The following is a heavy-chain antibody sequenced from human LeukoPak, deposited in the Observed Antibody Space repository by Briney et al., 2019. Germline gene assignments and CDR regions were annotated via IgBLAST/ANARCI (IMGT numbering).Heavy chain of an antibody. J-gene: IGHJ4*02. Sequence: GGSLRLSCAASGFTFSSYAVSWVRQAPGKGLEWVSAISGSGGGTYYADSVKGRFTISRDNSKNTLCLQMNSLSTEDTAVYYCAKTTTGYSSGRYPGWPVDYWGQGTLVTASS. CDR3: AKTTTGYSSGRYPGWPVDY. CDR1: GFTFSSYA. V-gene: IGHV3-23*01. CDR2: ISGSGGGT. D-gene: IGHD6-19*01.